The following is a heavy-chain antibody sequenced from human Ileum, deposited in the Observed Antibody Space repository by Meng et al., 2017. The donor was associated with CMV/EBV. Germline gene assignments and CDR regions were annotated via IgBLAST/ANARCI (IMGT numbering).Heavy chain of an antibody. Sequence: GESLKISCKASGYTFSSHYMHLVRQAPGQGLEWMGWINTNSGDTKYAQNFQGRVTLTRDTSISTVYMDMSSLRSDDTAVYYCARGTGSSWFDAWGQGSLVTVSS. V-gene: IGHV1-2*02. D-gene: IGHD1-1*01. J-gene: IGHJ5*02. CDR2: INTNSGDT. CDR1: GYTFSSHY. CDR3: ARGTGSSWFDA.